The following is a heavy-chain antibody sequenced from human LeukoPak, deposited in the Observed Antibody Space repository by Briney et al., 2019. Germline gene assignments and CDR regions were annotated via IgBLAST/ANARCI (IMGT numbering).Heavy chain of an antibody. V-gene: IGHV7-4-1*02. CDR3: ASTSQLAFDY. CDR1: GYTFTSYA. Sequence: ASVKVSCKASGYTFTSYAMNWVRQAPEKGLGWMGWINTNTGNPTYAQGFTGRFVFSLDTSVSTAYLQISSLKAEDTAVYYCASTSQLAFDYWGQGTLVTVSS. J-gene: IGHJ4*02. D-gene: IGHD6-13*01. CDR2: INTNTGNP.